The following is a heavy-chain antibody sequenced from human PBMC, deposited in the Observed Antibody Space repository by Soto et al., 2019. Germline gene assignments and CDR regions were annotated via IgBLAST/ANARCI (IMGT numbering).Heavy chain of an antibody. CDR2: FDPEDGET. J-gene: IGHJ6*02. CDR1: GYTLTELS. CDR3: ATDLTISGGDHGMDV. V-gene: IGHV1-24*01. D-gene: IGHD3-9*01. Sequence: ASVKVSCKVSGYTLTELSMHWVRQAPGKGLEWMGGFDPEDGETIYAQKFQGRVTMTEDTSTDTAYMELSSLRSEDTAVYYCATDLTISGGDHGMDVWGQGTTVTVSS.